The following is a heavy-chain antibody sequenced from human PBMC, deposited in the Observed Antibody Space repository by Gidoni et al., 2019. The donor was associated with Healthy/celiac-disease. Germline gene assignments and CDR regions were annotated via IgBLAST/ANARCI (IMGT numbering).Heavy chain of an antibody. D-gene: IGHD3-9*01. V-gene: IGHV1-8*01. J-gene: IGHJ4*02. CDR2: MNPNSGNT. CDR1: GYTFTSYD. Sequence: QVQLVQSGAEVQKPGASVKVSCKASGYTFTSYDINWVRQATGQGLEWMGWMNPNSGNTGYAQKFQGRVTMTRNTSISTAYMELSSLRSEDTAVYYCARGRPPTARDVLRYFDDFDYWGQGTLVTVSS. CDR3: ARGRPPTARDVLRYFDDFDY.